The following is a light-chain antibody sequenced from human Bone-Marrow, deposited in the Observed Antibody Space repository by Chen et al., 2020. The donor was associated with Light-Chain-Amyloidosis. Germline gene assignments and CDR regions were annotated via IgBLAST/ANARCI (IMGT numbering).Light chain of an antibody. V-gene: IGLV3-21*02. CDR1: NIGSTS. Sequence: SYVLTQPSSVSVATGQTATIACGGNNIGSTSVHWYQQTPGQAPLLVVYDDSDRPSGIPERLSGSNSGNTATLTINRVEAGDEADYYCQVWDRSSDRPVFGGWTKLTVL. CDR2: DDS. CDR3: QVWDRSSDRPV. J-gene: IGLJ3*02.